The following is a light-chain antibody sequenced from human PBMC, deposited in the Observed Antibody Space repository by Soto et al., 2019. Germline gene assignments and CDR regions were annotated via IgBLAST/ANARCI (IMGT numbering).Light chain of an antibody. Sequence: QSALTQPASVSGSPGQSITISCTGTSSDVGSYNYVSWYQQHPGKAPKLMIYDVSNRPSGVSNRFSGSKSGNTASLTISGLQAEDEADYYCSSYTSVSTYVFGTGTKLTVL. CDR2: DVS. CDR3: SSYTSVSTYV. J-gene: IGLJ1*01. V-gene: IGLV2-14*01. CDR1: SSDVGSYNY.